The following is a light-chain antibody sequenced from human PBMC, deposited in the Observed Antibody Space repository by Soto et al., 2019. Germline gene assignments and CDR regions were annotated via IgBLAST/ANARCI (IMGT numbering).Light chain of an antibody. V-gene: IGKV3-20*01. CDR1: QSVRNNY. CDR2: GAS. J-gene: IGKJ2*01. Sequence: EIVLTQSPGTLSLSPGERATHSCRASQSVRNNYLAWYQQKPGQAPRLLMYGASTRATGIPDRFSGSGSGTDFTLTISRLEPEDFAVYYCQQYGNSPPRTFGQGTKLEIK. CDR3: QQYGNSPPRT.